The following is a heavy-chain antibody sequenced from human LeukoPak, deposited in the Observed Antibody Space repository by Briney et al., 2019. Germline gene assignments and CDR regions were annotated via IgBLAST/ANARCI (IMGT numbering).Heavy chain of an antibody. D-gene: IGHD2-2*01. V-gene: IGHV1-69*06. CDR2: IIPIFGTA. Sequence: ASVKVSCKASGGTFSSYAISWVRQAPGQGLEWMGGIIPIFGTANYAQKFQGRVTITADKSTSTAYMELSSLRSEDTAVYYCARDPTGYCSSTSWSDAFDIWGQGTMVTVSS. CDR1: GGTFSSYA. J-gene: IGHJ3*02. CDR3: ARDPTGYCSSTSWSDAFDI.